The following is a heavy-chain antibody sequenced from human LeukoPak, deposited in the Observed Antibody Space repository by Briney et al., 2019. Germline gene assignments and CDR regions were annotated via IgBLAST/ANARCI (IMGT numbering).Heavy chain of an antibody. CDR2: ISYDGSNK. CDR3: AILVVQETDDAFDI. J-gene: IGHJ3*02. D-gene: IGHD2-15*01. V-gene: IGHV3-30*03. CDR1: GFTFSSYG. Sequence: GRSLRLSCAASGFTFSSYGMHWVRQAPGKGLEGVAVISYDGSNKYYADSVKGRFTISRDNYKNTLYLQMNRLRAEDTAVYSCAILVVQETDDAFDIWGQGTMVTVSS.